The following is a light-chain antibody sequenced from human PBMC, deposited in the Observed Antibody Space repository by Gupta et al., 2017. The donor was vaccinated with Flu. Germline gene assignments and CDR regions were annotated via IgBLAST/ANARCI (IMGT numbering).Light chain of an antibody. CDR3: QQRDSTPVT. V-gene: IGKV1-39*01. Sequence: DIQMTQSPSSLSASVGDRVTITCRASQRISNYLNWYQQKPGKAPKVLIYAASSLQSGVPSRFSGSGSGIEFTLTINRLQPEDLATYYCQQRDSTPVTFGQGTRLEIK. CDR2: AAS. CDR1: QRISNY. J-gene: IGKJ5*01.